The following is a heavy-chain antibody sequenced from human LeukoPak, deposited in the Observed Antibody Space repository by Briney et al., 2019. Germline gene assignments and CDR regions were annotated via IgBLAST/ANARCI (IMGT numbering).Heavy chain of an antibody. Sequence: QAGGSLRLSCAASGFTFSSYAMSWVRQAPGKGLEWVSAISGSGGSTYYADSVKGRFTISRDNSKNTLYLQMNSLRAEDTAVYYCAKGFTYDSSGYYYDYWGQGTLVTVSS. CDR1: GFTFSSYA. D-gene: IGHD3-22*01. J-gene: IGHJ4*02. CDR3: AKGFTYDSSGYYYDY. CDR2: ISGSGGST. V-gene: IGHV3-23*01.